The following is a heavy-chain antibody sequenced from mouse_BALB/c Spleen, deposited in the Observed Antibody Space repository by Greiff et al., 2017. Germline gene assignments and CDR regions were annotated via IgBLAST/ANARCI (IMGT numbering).Heavy chain of an antibody. Sequence: QVQLQQSGAELVKPGASVKLSCKASGYTFTSYYMYWVKQRPGQGLEWIGEINPSNGGTNFNEKFKSKATLTVDKSSSTAYMQLSSLTSEDSAVYYCTREGYDYDAMDYGGQGTSVTVSS. CDR2: INPSNGGT. J-gene: IGHJ4*01. V-gene: IGHV1S81*02. CDR1: GYTFTSYY. CDR3: TREGYDYDAMDY.